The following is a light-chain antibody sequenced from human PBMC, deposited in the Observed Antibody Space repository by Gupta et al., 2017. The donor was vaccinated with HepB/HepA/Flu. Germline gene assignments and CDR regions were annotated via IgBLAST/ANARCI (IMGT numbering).Light chain of an antibody. V-gene: IGLV1-36*01. CDR1: SSNIGNNA. CDR3: AAWDDSLNDVV. CDR2: YDD. Sequence: QSVLTQPPPVSEAPSQRVTIPCSGSSSNIGNNAVNWYQQPPGKAPKLLIYYDDLLPSGVSDRFSGSKSGTSASLAISGLQAEDEADYYCAAWDDSLNDVVFGGGTKLTVL. J-gene: IGLJ2*01.